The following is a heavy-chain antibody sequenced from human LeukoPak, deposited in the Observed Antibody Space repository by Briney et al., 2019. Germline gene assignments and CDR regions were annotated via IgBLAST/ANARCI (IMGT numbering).Heavy chain of an antibody. D-gene: IGHD1-26*01. Sequence: GGSLRLSCAASGFTVSSNYMSWVRQAPGKGLEWVAVISYDGSNKYYADSVKGRFTISRDNSKNTLYLQMNSLRAEDTAVYYCAREKYPGSGSYYIFDYWGQGTLVTVSS. CDR2: ISYDGSNK. J-gene: IGHJ4*02. V-gene: IGHV3-30-3*01. CDR3: AREKYPGSGSYYIFDY. CDR1: GFTVSSNY.